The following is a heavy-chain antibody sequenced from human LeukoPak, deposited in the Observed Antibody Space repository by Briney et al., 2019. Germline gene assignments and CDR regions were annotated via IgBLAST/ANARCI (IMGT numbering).Heavy chain of an antibody. CDR2: IYYSGST. Sequence: PSETLSLTCTVSGGSISSGDYYWSWIRQPPGKGLEWIGYIYYSGSTYYNPSLKSRVTISVDTSKNQFSLKLSSVTAADTAVYYCATRYYYDSSGYPTEDPRFQHWGQGTLVTVSS. D-gene: IGHD3-22*01. CDR1: GGSISSGDYY. J-gene: IGHJ1*01. V-gene: IGHV4-30-4*08. CDR3: ATRYYYDSSGYPTEDPRFQH.